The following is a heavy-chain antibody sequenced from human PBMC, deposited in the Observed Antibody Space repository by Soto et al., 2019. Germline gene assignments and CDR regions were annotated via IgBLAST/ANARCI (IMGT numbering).Heavy chain of an antibody. Sequence: GGSLRLSCAASGFRFRTRAMSWVRQAPGKGLEWVASIRPGGDSTYYADSVKGRFAVSRDNSNVTLYLQMDSLRVEDTAIYYCTTHEEGAPWAGGFDSWGPGTLVTVSS. CDR1: GFRFRTRA. J-gene: IGHJ5*01. D-gene: IGHD1-26*01. CDR2: IRPGGDST. CDR3: TTHEEGAPWAGGFDS. V-gene: IGHV3-23*01.